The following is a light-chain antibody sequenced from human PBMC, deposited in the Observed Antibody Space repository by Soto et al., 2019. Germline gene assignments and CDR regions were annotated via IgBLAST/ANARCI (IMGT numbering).Light chain of an antibody. V-gene: IGKV3-20*01. CDR2: GAS. Sequence: EIVLTQSPGTLSLSPGERATLSCRASQSVSTSYLAWYQQKPGQAPRLLIYGASSRATGIPDRFSGSGCGAVFTLTSSRLPAEDFAVYYCQRYGSLPLTFGGGTKVEIK. J-gene: IGKJ4*01. CDR3: QRYGSLPLT. CDR1: QSVSTSY.